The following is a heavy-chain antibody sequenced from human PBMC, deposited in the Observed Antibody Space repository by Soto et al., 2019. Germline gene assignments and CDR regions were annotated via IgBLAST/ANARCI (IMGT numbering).Heavy chain of an antibody. V-gene: IGHV3-48*02. CDR1: GFTFSSYS. CDR2: ISSSSSTI. CDR3: ARDGGGTYYDFWSGYYPNNYYYGMDV. D-gene: IGHD3-3*01. Sequence: EVQLVESGGGLVQPGGSLRLSCAASGFTFSSYSMNWVRQAPGKGLEWVSYISSSSSTIYYADSLKGRFTISRDNAKNSLYLQMNSLRDEDTAVYYCARDGGGTYYDFWSGYYPNNYYYGMDVWGQGTTVTVSS. J-gene: IGHJ6*02.